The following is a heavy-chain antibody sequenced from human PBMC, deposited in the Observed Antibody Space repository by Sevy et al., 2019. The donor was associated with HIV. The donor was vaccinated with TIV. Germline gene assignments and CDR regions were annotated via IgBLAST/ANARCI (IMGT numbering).Heavy chain of an antibody. CDR2: ISSNGGST. V-gene: IGHV3-64D*06. CDR1: GFTFSSYA. J-gene: IGHJ4*02. D-gene: IGHD1-26*01. CDR3: VKDREELTTFYYFDY. Sequence: GGSLRLSCSASGFTFSSYAMHWVRQAPGKGLEYVSPISSNGGSTYYADSVKGRFTISRDNSKNTLYLQMSSLRAEDTAVYYCVKDREELTTFYYFDYWGQGTLVTVSS.